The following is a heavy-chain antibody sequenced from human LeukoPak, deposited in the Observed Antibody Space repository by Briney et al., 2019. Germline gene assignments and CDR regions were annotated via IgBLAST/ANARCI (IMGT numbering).Heavy chain of an antibody. V-gene: IGHV1-69*01. D-gene: IGHD3-9*01. J-gene: IGHJ4*02. CDR2: ITPIFGTA. Sequence: SVKVSCKASGGTFSKYAISWLRQAPGQGLEWMGGITPIFGTANYAQKFQGRVTITADESTSTAYMELSSLISEDTAVYYCAAMGDLNYDRAVDYWGQGTLVTVSS. CDR1: GGTFSKYA. CDR3: AAMGDLNYDRAVDY.